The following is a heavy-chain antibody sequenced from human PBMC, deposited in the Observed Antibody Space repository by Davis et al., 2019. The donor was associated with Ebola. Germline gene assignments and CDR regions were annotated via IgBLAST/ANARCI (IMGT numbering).Heavy chain of an antibody. J-gene: IGHJ4*02. CDR2: ISYDGDNN. CDR3: AKDHLVAAMTVMAVDY. V-gene: IGHV3-30*04. CDR1: GFTFSNYT. Sequence: PGGSLRLSCAASGFTFSNYTLHWVRQAPGKGLEWVAVISYDGDNNYHADSVKGRFTISRDNSKNTLYLHMSSLRAEDTAVYYCAKDHLVAAMTVMAVDYWGQGTLVTVSS. D-gene: IGHD3-22*01.